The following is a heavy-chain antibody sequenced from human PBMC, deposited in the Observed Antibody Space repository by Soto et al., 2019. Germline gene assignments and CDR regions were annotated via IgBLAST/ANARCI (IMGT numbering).Heavy chain of an antibody. V-gene: IGHV4-59*01. CDR1: GGSISSYY. D-gene: IGHD6-19*01. CDR3: ASIAVSGSVDY. J-gene: IGHJ4*02. CDR2: MYYSGST. Sequence: SETLSLTCTVSGGSISSYYWSWIRQPPGKGLEWIGYMYYSGSTNYNPSLKSRVTISVDTSKNQFSLKLSSVTAADTAVYYCASIAVSGSVDYWGRGSLVTVSS.